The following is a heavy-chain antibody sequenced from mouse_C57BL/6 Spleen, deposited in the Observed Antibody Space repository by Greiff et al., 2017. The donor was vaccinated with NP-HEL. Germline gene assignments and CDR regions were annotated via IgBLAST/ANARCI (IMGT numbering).Heavy chain of an antibody. V-gene: IGHV2-5*01. CDR3: AKKYDLYYFAMDY. Sequence: VQLQQSGPGLVQPSQSLSITCTVSGFSLTSYGVHWVRQSPGKGLEWLGVIWRGGSTDYNAAFMSRLSITKDNSKSQVFFKINSLQADDTAIYYCAKKYDLYYFAMDYWGKGTSVTVSS. J-gene: IGHJ4*01. CDR2: IWRGGST. CDR1: GFSLTSYG. D-gene: IGHD2-3*01.